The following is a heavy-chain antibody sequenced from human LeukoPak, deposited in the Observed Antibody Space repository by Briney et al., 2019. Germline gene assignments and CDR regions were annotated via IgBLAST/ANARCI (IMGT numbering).Heavy chain of an antibody. CDR1: GFTFSNYA. V-gene: IGHV3-23*01. CDR3: AKDRGSVAVAGIDY. D-gene: IGHD6-19*01. J-gene: IGHJ4*02. CDR2: FSGYVGTT. Sequence: PGGSLRLSCAASGFTFSNYAMSWVRQAPGKGLEWVSAFSGYVGTTYYADSVKGRFTISRDNSKNMLYLQMNSLRAEDTALYYCAKDRGSVAVAGIDYWGQETLVTVSS.